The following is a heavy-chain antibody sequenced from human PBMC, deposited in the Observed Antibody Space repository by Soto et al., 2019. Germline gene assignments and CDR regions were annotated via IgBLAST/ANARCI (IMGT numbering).Heavy chain of an antibody. CDR1: GFTFSNYW. D-gene: IGHD2-15*01. Sequence: GSLRLSCAASGFTFSNYWLHWVRQAPGKGLVWVSRVNSDGSSTSYADSVKGRFSISRDNAKNTLYLQMNSLSAEDTAVYYCAREIFYWGQGTLVTVSS. J-gene: IGHJ4*02. CDR2: VNSDGSST. V-gene: IGHV3-74*01. CDR3: AREIFY.